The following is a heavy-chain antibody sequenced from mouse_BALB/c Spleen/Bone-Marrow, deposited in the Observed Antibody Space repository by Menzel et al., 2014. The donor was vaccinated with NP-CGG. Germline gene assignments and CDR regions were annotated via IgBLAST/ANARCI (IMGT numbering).Heavy chain of an antibody. D-gene: IGHD2-3*01. V-gene: IGHV2-6-1*01. Sequence: VKLAESGPGLVAPSQSLSITCTISGFSLTTYGVHWVRQPPGKGLAWLVVIWSDGSTTYNSALKSRLSISKDNSKSQVFLKLNSLQTDDTAMYHCARHDNDGYYLAYWGQGTLVTVSA. J-gene: IGHJ3*01. CDR3: ARHDNDGYYLAY. CDR2: IWSDGST. CDR1: GFSLTTYG.